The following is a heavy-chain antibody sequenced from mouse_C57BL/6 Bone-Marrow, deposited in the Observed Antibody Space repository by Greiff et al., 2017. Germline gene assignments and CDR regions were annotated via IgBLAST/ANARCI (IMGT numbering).Heavy chain of an antibody. V-gene: IGHV1-64*01. Sequence: QVQLQQSGAELVKPGASVKLSCKASGYTFTSYWMHWVKQRPGQGLEWIGMIHPNSGSTNYNEKFKSKATLTVDKSSSTAYMQLSSLTSEDSAVYYCARDDYNARDYWGQGTSVTGSS. CDR3: ARDDYNARDY. J-gene: IGHJ4*01. CDR2: IHPNSGST. CDR1: GYTFTSYW.